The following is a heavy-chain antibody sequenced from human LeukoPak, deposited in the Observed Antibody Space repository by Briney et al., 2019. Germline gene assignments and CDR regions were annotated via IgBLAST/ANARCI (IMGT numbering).Heavy chain of an antibody. D-gene: IGHD3-10*01. CDR1: GGSISSSSYY. J-gene: IGHJ6*02. CDR3: ARGIVVRGSYYYGMDV. V-gene: IGHV4-61*01. CDR2: IYYSGST. Sequence: SETLSLTCTVSGGSISSSSYYWSWIRQPPGKGLEWIGYIYYSGSTNYNPSLESRVTISVDTSKNQFSLKLSSVTAADTALYYCARGIVVRGSYYYGMDVWGQGTTVTVSS.